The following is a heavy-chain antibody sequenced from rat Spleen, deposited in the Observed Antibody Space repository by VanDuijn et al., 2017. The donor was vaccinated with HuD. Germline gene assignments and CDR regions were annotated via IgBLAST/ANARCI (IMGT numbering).Heavy chain of an antibody. V-gene: IGHV5-25*01. CDR3: ARHGVYNNYGWFAY. CDR2: ISTGGGNT. J-gene: IGHJ3*01. D-gene: IGHD1-10*01. Sequence: EVQLVESGGGFVQPGRSMKLSCAASGFTLSNFYMAWVRQAPTKGLEWVASISTGGGNTHYRDSVKGRFTISRDNAKNTQYLQMDSLRSEDTATYYCARHGVYNNYGWFAYWGQGTLVTVSS. CDR1: GFTLSNFY.